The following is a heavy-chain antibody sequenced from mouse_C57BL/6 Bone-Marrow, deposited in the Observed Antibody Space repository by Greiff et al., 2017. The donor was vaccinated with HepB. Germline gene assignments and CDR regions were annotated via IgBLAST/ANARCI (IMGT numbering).Heavy chain of an antibody. CDR1: GYAFTNYL. V-gene: IGHV1-54*01. J-gene: IGHJ2*01. D-gene: IGHD2-5*01. Sequence: VQLVESGAELVRPGTSVKVSCKASGYAFTNYLIEWVKQRPGQGLEWIGVINPGSGGTNYNEKFKGKATLTADKSSSTAYMQLSSLTSEDSAVYFCARSNYSNFDYWGQGTTLTVSS. CDR3: ARSNYSNFDY. CDR2: INPGSGGT.